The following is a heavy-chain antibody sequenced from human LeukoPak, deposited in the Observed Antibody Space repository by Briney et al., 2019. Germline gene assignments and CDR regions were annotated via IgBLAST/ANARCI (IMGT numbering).Heavy chain of an antibody. D-gene: IGHD3-10*01. CDR1: GFTFTNAW. V-gene: IGHV3-15*05. CDR2: IKSKSDGGTI. J-gene: IGHJ4*02. CDR3: TTSWPKVREGDQ. Sequence: GGSLRLSCAASGFTFTNAWMSWVRQAPGKGLEWVGRIKSKSDGGTIEYGAPVKGRFTISRDNSKNTLYLQMNSLRAEDTAVYYCTTSWPKVREGDQWGQGTLVTVSS.